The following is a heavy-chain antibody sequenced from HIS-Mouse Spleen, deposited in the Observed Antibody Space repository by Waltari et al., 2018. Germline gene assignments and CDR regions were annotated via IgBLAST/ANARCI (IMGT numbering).Heavy chain of an antibody. Sequence: EVQLVESGGGLVKPGGSLRLSCAASGFTFSNAWMSWVRQAPGKGLEWVGGIKSKTDGGTKDYAAPVKGRFTISRDDSKNTLYLQMNSLKTEDTAVYYCIATTGYWGQGTLVTVSS. CDR1: GFTFSNAW. CDR2: IKSKTDGGTK. V-gene: IGHV3-15*01. J-gene: IGHJ4*02. CDR3: IATTGY. D-gene: IGHD3-9*01.